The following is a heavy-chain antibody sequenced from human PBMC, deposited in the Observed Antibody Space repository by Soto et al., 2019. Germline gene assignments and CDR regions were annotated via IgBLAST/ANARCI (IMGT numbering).Heavy chain of an antibody. CDR3: ASLMMTTVIPYYYYYGMDV. CDR2: IRSSGSTI. V-gene: IGHV3-48*03. CDR1: GFTFSSYE. D-gene: IGHD4-4*01. Sequence: GGSLRLSCAASGFTFSSYEMNWVRQAPGKGLEWVSYIRSSGSTIYYADSVKGRFTISRDNAKNSLYLQMNSLRAEDTAVYYCASLMMTTVIPYYYYYGMDVWGQGTTVTVSS. J-gene: IGHJ6*02.